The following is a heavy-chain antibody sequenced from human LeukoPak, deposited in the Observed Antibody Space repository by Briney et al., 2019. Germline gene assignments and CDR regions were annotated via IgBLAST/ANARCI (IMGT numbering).Heavy chain of an antibody. D-gene: IGHD3-22*01. V-gene: IGHV3-74*01. CDR2: INSDGSST. CDR1: GLTLSTYW. J-gene: IGHJ3*02. Sequence: HPGGSLRLSCAASGLTLSTYWMHWVRQGPGKGLVWVARINSDGSSTGYAESVKGRFTISRDNAKNTLYLQMNNLRAEDTAVYYCARRYNDSSGYKGALDIWGQGTMATVSS. CDR3: ARRYNDSSGYKGALDI.